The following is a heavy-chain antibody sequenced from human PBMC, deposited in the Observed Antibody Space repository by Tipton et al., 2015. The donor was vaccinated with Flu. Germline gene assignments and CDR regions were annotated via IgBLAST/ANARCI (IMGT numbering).Heavy chain of an antibody. Sequence: TLSLTCTASGGSISSSSYYWGWIRQPPGKGLEWIGSIYYSGSTYYNPSLKSRVTISVDTSKNQFSLKLSSVTAADTAVYYCARLGSRPYYFDYWGQGTLVTVSS. CDR2: IYYSGST. CDR3: ARLGSRPYYFDY. J-gene: IGHJ4*02. D-gene: IGHD3-10*01. CDR1: GGSISSSSYY. V-gene: IGHV4-39*01.